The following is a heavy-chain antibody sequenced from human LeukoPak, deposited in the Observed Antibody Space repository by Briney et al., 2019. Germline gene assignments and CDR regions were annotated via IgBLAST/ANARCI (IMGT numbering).Heavy chain of an antibody. CDR2: ISGSGGST. D-gene: IGHD6-13*01. CDR3: AKSDTPWGSWYYFDY. J-gene: IGHJ4*02. Sequence: GGSLRLSCAASGFTFSSYAMSWVRQAPGKGLEWVSAISGSGGSTYYADSVKGRFTISRDNSKNTLHLQMNSLRAEDTAVYYCAKSDTPWGSWYYFDYWGQGTLVTVSS. CDR1: GFTFSSYA. V-gene: IGHV3-23*01.